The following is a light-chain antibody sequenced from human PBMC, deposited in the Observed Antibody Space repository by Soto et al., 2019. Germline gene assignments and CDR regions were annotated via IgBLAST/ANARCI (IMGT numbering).Light chain of an antibody. J-gene: IGLJ1*01. CDR3: AAWDDSLSGYV. CDR1: SSNIGSNY. V-gene: IGLV1-47*01. Sequence: QSVLTQPPSASGTPGQRVTISCSGSSSNIGSNYVYWYQQLPETAPKLLIFRSNQRPSGVPDRFSGSKSGTSASLAISGLRSEDEADYYCAAWDDSLSGYVFGTGTKVTVL. CDR2: RSN.